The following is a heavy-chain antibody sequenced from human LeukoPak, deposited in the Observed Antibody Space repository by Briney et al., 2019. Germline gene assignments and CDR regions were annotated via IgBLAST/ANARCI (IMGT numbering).Heavy chain of an antibody. Sequence: PSETLSLTCAVYGGSFSGYYWSWIRQPPGKGLEWIGEINHSENTNYNPSLKSRVAISIDTSKNQFSLKLSSVTAADTSVYYCARGFAYCGGDCYSPWGLDVWGKGTTATLSS. CDR3: ARGFAYCGGDCYSPWGLDV. D-gene: IGHD2-21*02. CDR1: GGSFSGYY. CDR2: INHSENT. V-gene: IGHV4-34*01. J-gene: IGHJ6*04.